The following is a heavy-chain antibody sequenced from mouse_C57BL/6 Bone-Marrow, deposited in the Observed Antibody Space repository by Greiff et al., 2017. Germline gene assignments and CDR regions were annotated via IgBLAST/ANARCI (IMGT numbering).Heavy chain of an antibody. CDR2: LYPGSGNT. V-gene: IGHV1-76*01. CDR3: AKYGYDEEMDY. J-gene: IGHJ4*01. CDR1: GYNFTDYY. Sequence: QVQLQQSGAELVRPGASVKLSCKASGYNFTDYYINWVKQRPGQGLEWIARLYPGSGNTYYNEKFKGKATLTAEKSSSTAYMQLSSLTSAESAVNFCAKYGYDEEMDYWGQGTSVTVSS. D-gene: IGHD2-2*01.